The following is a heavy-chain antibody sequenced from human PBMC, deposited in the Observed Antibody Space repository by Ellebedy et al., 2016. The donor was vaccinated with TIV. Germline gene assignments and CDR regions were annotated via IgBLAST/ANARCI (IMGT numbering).Heavy chain of an antibody. J-gene: IGHJ4*02. V-gene: IGHV3-30*03. CDR1: GFTFSNVC. CDR2: MSSDGTSD. Sequence: GESLKISCAASGFTFSNVCMHWVRQTPGQGLEWVATMSSDGTSDSYADSVKGRFTVSRDNSKNTLYLQMNSLRPEETALYYCARDFRITLRRGIIGYWGQGTLVTVSS. CDR3: ARDFRITLRRGIIGY. D-gene: IGHD3-10*01.